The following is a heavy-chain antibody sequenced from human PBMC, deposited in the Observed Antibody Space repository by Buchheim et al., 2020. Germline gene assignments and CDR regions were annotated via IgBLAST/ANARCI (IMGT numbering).Heavy chain of an antibody. V-gene: IGHV3-30*18. CDR1: GFTFSSYG. D-gene: IGHD6-13*01. J-gene: IGHJ4*02. Sequence: QVQLVESGGGVVQFGRSLRLSCAASGFTFSSYGMHWVRQAPGKGLEWVTVISYDGNDKYYADSVQGRFTISRDNSKNTLYLQMNSLRAEDTAVYYCAKSSAAGTLFRGGLDYYFDYWGQGSL. CDR3: AKSSAAGTLFRGGLDYYFDY. CDR2: ISYDGNDK.